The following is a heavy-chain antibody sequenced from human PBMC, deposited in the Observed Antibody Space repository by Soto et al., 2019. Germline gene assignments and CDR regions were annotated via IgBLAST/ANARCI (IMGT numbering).Heavy chain of an antibody. CDR3: ARAQTSYSSSWYVLDY. D-gene: IGHD6-13*01. CDR1: GYRFTSNW. J-gene: IGHJ4*02. V-gene: IGHV5-51*01. Sequence: PGESLKISCKGSGYRFTSNWIGWVRQMPGKGLEWMGIIYPGDSDTRYSPSFQGQVTISADKSITTAYLQWSSLKASDTAMYYRARAQTSYSSSWYVLDYWGQGTLVTVSS. CDR2: IYPGDSDT.